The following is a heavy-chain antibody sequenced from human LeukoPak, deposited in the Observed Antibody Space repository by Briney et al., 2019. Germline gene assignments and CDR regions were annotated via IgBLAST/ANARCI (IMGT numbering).Heavy chain of an antibody. CDR1: GFTFSSYA. CDR3: AKAPYGDYIEWYFDL. CDR2: IRYDGSNK. D-gene: IGHD4-17*01. J-gene: IGHJ2*01. V-gene: IGHV3-30*02. Sequence: GGSLRLSCVASGFTFSSYAMYWVRQAPGKGLEWVAFIRYDGSNKYYADSVKGRFTISRDNSKNTLYLQVNSLRAEDTAVYYCAKAPYGDYIEWYFDLWGRGTLVTVSS.